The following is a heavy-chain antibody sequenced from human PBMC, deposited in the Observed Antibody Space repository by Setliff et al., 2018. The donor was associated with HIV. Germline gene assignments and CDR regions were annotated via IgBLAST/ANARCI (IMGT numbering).Heavy chain of an antibody. V-gene: IGHV4-39*07. CDR1: GVSVSTTSYY. CDR2: ISYSEGT. J-gene: IGHJ4*02. D-gene: IGHD5-12*01. Sequence: SETLSLTCSASGVSVSTTSYYWAWIRQPPGKGLEWIGSISYSEGTFDNASLKSRVTMSVDTSKNQFSLKLRSVTAADTAVYYCARASPDRVATFFDYWGQGTLVTVSS. CDR3: ARASPDRVATFFDY.